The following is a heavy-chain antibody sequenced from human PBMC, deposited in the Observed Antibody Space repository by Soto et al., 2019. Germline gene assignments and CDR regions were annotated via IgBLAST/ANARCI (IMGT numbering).Heavy chain of an antibody. V-gene: IGHV1-46*01. CDR3: ARVGTSGDSYFDY. CDR2: ISPIGGSA. CDR1: GYTFTSYN. Sequence: ASVKVSCKASGYTFTSYNMHWVRQAPGQGLEWMGIISPIGGSASHAQKFQDRVTMTRDTSTSTVYMELSSLKSEDTAIYYCARVGTSGDSYFDYWGQGTLVIVPS. D-gene: IGHD2-2*01. J-gene: IGHJ4*02.